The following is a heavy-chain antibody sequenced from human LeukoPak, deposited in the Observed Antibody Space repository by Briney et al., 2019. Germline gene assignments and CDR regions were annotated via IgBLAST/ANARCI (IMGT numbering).Heavy chain of an antibody. D-gene: IGHD1-26*01. V-gene: IGHV4-61*01. CDR1: GGSVSSGSYY. CDR2: TYYSGST. CDR3: ARRHLRERPFDY. J-gene: IGHJ4*02. Sequence: SETLSLTCTVSGGSVSSGSYYWSWIRQPPGKGLEWIGYTYYSGSTNYNPSLKSRVTISVDTSKNQFSLKLSSVTAADTAVYYCARRHLRERPFDYWGQGTLVTVSS.